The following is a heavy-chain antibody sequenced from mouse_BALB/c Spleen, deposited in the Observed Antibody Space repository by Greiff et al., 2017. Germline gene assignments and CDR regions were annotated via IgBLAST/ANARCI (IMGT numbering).Heavy chain of an antibody. J-gene: IGHJ2*01. CDR1: GYTFSSYW. Sequence: VQLQQSGAELMKPGASVKISCKATGYTFSSYWIEWVKQRPGHGLEWIGEILPGSGSTNYNAKFKGKATFTADTSSNTAYMQLSSLTSEDSAVYYCASEDYWGQGTTLTVSS. CDR2: ILPGSGST. CDR3: ASEDY. V-gene: IGHV1-9*01.